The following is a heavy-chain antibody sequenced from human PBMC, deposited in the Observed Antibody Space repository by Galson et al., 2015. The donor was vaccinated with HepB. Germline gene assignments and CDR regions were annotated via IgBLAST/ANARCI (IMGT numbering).Heavy chain of an antibody. V-gene: IGHV2-5*01. J-gene: IGHJ6*03. CDR1: GFSLSTSGVG. CDR3: SHRLGTTVLSRDYYFYMDV. D-gene: IGHD3-9*01. Sequence: PALVKPTQTLTLTCIFSGFSLSTSGVGVGWIRQPPGTGLEWLALIYWNDGVRFSPLLRSRLTIIKDTSKNQVVLTMTNMDPVDTATYYCSHRLGTTVLSRDYYFYMDVWGKGTTVTVSS. CDR2: IYWNDGV.